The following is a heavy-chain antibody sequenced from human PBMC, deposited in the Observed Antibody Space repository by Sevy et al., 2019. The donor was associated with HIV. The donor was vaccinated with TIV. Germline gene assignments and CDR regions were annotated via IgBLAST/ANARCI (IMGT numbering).Heavy chain of an antibody. D-gene: IGHD6-19*01. V-gene: IGHV3-23*01. CDR2: IRGSGVTT. Sequence: AGSLRLSCAASGFTFSTDAMSWVLQAPGKELEWVSGIRGSGVTTYYADSVKGRFTISRDNSKNTLYLQMNSLTAEDTDVYYCAKAGVRVAGTFDLFYFDYWGQGTLVTVSS. J-gene: IGHJ4*02. CDR3: AKAGVRVAGTFDLFYFDY. CDR1: GFTFSTDA.